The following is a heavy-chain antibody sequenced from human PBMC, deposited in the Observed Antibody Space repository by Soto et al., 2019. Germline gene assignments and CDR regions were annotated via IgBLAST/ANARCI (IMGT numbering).Heavy chain of an antibody. J-gene: IGHJ4*02. CDR3: ARDIPDGWLDY. V-gene: IGHV3-33*01. CDR1: GFTFGSYG. D-gene: IGHD6-19*01. CDR2: IWYDGSNK. Sequence: QVQLVESGGGVVQPGRSLRLSCAASGFTFGSYGMHWVRQAPGKGLEWVAVIWYDGSNKYFADSVKGRFTISRDNSKNTLYLQINSLRAEDTAVYYCARDIPDGWLDYWGQGTLVTVSS.